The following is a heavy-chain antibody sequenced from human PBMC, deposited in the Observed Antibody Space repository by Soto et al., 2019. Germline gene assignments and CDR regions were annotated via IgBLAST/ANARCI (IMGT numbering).Heavy chain of an antibody. Sequence: EVQVVESGGGLVQPGGSLRLSCAASGFTFSSHWMTWVRQVPGKGLEWVANINQDGSDQYYVDSVKGRFTISRDNAKNSLCLHMNSLRVEDTAVYYCATSMRHTLNLWGQGTLVTVSS. CDR2: INQDGSDQ. CDR3: ATSMRHTLNL. D-gene: IGHD2-8*01. V-gene: IGHV3-7*01. CDR1: GFTFSSHW. J-gene: IGHJ5*02.